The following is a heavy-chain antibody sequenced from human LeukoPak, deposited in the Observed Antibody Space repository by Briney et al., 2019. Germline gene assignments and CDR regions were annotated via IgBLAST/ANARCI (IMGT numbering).Heavy chain of an antibody. D-gene: IGHD3-16*02. J-gene: IGHJ3*02. CDR3: ASYMITFGGVIADAFDI. Sequence: SETLSLTCTVSGGSISSYYWSWIRQPPGKGLEWIGYIYYSGSTYYNPSLKSRVTISVDTSKNQFPLKLSSVTAADTAVYYCASYMITFGGVIADAFDIWGQGTMVTVSS. CDR2: IYYSGST. CDR1: GGSISSYY. V-gene: IGHV4-59*06.